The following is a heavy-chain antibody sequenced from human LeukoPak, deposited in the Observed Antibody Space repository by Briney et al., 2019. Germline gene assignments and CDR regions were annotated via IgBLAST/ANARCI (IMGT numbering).Heavy chain of an antibody. CDR2: TNPNSGGT. D-gene: IGHD6-6*01. CDR3: ARVAYSSSAVHWFDP. J-gene: IGHJ5*02. CDR1: GYTFTGYY. V-gene: IGHV1-2*02. Sequence: WASVKVSCKASGYTFTGYYIHWVRQAPGQGLEWMGWTNPNSGGTNYAQKFQGRVTMTRDTSISTAYMELSRLRSDDTAVYYCARVAYSSSAVHWFDPWGQGTLVTVFS.